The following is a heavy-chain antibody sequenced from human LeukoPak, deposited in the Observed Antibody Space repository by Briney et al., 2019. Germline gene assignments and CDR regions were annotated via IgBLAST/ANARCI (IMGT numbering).Heavy chain of an antibody. CDR3: TKDGHSCHFDY. CDR2: ISEDGSST. Sequence: GGSLRLSCAASGFTFDDYAMHWVRQAPGKGLEWVSLISEDGSSTYYADSVKGRFTISRDNSKNSLYLQMSSLRTEDTALYYCTKDGHSCHFDYWGQGTLVTVTS. D-gene: IGHD4-11*01. V-gene: IGHV3-43*02. J-gene: IGHJ4*02. CDR1: GFTFDDYA.